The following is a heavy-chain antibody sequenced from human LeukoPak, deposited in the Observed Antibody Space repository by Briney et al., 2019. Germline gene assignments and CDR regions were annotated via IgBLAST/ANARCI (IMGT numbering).Heavy chain of an antibody. CDR2: ISSGSSYK. D-gene: IGHD3-3*01. J-gene: IGHJ4*02. V-gene: IGHV3-21*01. Sequence: GGSLRLSCVASRFTLSSYGMNWVRQAPGKGLEWVSSISSGSSYKYYADSVKGRFTVSRDNAKNSLYLEMNSLRAEDTAVYYCARGYDFWSGYPQHFDSWGQGTLVAVSS. CDR3: ARGYDFWSGYPQHFDS. CDR1: RFTLSSYG.